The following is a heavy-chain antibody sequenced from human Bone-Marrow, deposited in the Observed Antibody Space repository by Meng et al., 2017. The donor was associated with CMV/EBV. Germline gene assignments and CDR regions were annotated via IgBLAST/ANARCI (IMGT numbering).Heavy chain of an antibody. CDR1: GFSFSNYA. V-gene: IGHV3-30*04. CDR3: ARGSKIYFGSMWYGPFGRHFYVLDV. Sequence: GESLKISCVASGFSFSNYAVHWVRQAPDKGLEWVAIISYDGSNKYYADSVKGRFTVSRDNSQNTLYLQMNSLRVEDTAVYYCARGSKIYFGSMWYGPFGRHFYVLDVWGEGTTVTFSS. CDR2: ISYDGSNK. J-gene: IGHJ6*04. D-gene: IGHD3-3*01.